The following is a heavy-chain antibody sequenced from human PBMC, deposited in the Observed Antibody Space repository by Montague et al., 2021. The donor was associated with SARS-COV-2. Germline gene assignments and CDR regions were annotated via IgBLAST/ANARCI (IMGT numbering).Heavy chain of an antibody. V-gene: IGHV4-38-2*02. CDR2: IYHSGYT. Sequence: SETLSLTCSVTGFPISSGNHWGWIRQSPGKGPEWIGSIYHSGYTSYNSSLRSRVTISGDTSKNQFSLRLSSVTAADTAVYYCGRVSYYYDRSDQPLGWFDPWGQGSLVTVSS. D-gene: IGHD3-22*01. CDR3: GRVSYYYDRSDQPLGWFDP. CDR1: GFPISSGNH. J-gene: IGHJ5*02.